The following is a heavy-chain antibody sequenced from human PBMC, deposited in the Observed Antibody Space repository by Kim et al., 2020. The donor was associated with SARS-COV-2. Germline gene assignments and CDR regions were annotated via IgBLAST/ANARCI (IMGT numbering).Heavy chain of an antibody. J-gene: IGHJ4*02. Sequence: TNNNPTLKSRVTISVDTSKNQFSLKLSSVTAADTAVYYWARERDSGSYDYWGQGTLVTVSS. CDR2: T. CDR3: ARERDSGSYDY. V-gene: IGHV4-59*01. D-gene: IGHD1-26*01.